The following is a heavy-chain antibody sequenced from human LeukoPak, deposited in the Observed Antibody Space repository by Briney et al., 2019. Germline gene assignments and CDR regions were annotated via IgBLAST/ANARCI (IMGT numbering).Heavy chain of an antibody. CDR3: ARELYDSSGSGAFDI. J-gene: IGHJ3*02. CDR1: GGSISSSNW. D-gene: IGHD3-22*01. CDR2: IYHSGST. Sequence: SGTLSLTCAVSGGSISSSNWWSWVRQPPGKGLEWIGEIYHSGSTNYNPSLKSRVTISVDKSKNQFSLKLSSVTAADTAMYYCARELYDSSGSGAFDIWGQGTMVTVSS. V-gene: IGHV4-4*02.